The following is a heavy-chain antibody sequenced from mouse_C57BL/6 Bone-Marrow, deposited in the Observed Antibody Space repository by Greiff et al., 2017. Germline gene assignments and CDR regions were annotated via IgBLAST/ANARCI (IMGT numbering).Heavy chain of an antibody. V-gene: IGHV1-80*01. D-gene: IGHD1-1*01. Sequence: VQLQQSGAELVKPGASVKISCKASGYAFSSYWMNWVKQRPGKGLEWIGQIYPGDGDTNYNGKFKGKATLTADKSSSTAYMQLSSLTSEDSAVYFCARCYYGSSSAWFAYGGQGTLVTVSA. CDR3: ARCYYGSSSAWFAY. CDR1: GYAFSSYW. J-gene: IGHJ3*01. CDR2: IYPGDGDT.